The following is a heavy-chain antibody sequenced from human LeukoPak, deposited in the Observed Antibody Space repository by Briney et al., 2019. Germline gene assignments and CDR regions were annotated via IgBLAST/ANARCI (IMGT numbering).Heavy chain of an antibody. V-gene: IGHV1-18*01. CDR1: GYTFTSYG. CDR3: ARGIDCTNGVCYTY. D-gene: IGHD2-8*01. CDR2: ISAYNGNT. Sequence: ASVKVSCKASGYTFTSYGISWVRQAPGQGLEWMGWISAYNGNTNYAQKLPGRVTMTTDTSTSTAYMELRSLRSDDTAVYYCARGIDCTNGVCYTYWGQGTLVTVSS. J-gene: IGHJ4*02.